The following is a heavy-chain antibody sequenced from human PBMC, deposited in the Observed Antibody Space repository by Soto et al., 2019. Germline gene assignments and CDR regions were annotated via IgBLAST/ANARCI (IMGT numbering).Heavy chain of an antibody. Sequence: SETLSLTYAVSGGSFTSNNWWTWVRQPPGQGLEWIGEIYRTGSTNYNPSLKSRVTISLDKSENQFSLKVTSLTAADTAVYYCARRDPGTSVDYWGQGTLVTVSS. J-gene: IGHJ4*02. CDR3: ARRDPGTSVDY. D-gene: IGHD1-7*01. CDR2: IYRTGST. V-gene: IGHV4-4*02. CDR1: GGSFTSNNW.